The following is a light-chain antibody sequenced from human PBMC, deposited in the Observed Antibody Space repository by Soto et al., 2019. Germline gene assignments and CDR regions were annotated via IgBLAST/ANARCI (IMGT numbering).Light chain of an antibody. CDR1: SSDVGGYNY. J-gene: IGLJ2*01. CDR2: DVS. Sequence: QSALTQPRSVSGSPGQSVTISCTGTSSDVGGYNYVSWYQQHPGKAPKLMMYDVSNRPSGVPDRFSGSKSGNTASLTISGLQAEDEADYYRCSYAGSYTLVFGGGTKLTVL. V-gene: IGLV2-11*01. CDR3: CSYAGSYTLV.